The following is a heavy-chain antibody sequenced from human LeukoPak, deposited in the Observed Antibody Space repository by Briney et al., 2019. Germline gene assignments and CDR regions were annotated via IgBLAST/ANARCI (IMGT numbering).Heavy chain of an antibody. Sequence: PGRSLRLSCAASGFTFADYAMHWVRQAPGKGLEWVSGISWNSGSIGYADSVKGRFTISRDNAKNSLYLQMNSLRAEDTALYYCAKDKSSSIVGATALDYWGQGTLVTVSS. CDR2: ISWNSGSI. V-gene: IGHV3-9*01. CDR3: AKDKSSSIVGATALDY. CDR1: GFTFADYA. J-gene: IGHJ4*02. D-gene: IGHD1-26*01.